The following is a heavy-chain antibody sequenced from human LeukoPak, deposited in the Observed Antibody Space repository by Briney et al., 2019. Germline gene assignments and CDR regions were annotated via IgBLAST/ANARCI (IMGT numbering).Heavy chain of an antibody. CDR1: GYTFTSYG. Sequence: ASVKVSCKASGYTFTSYGISWVRQAPGQGLEWMGWISAYNGNTNYAQKLQGRVTMTTDTSTSTAYMELRSLRSDDTAVYYCARGERITIFGVVITRGKYYFDYWGQGTLVTVSS. V-gene: IGHV1-18*01. CDR3: ARGERITIFGVVITRGKYYFDY. D-gene: IGHD3-3*01. CDR2: ISAYNGNT. J-gene: IGHJ4*02.